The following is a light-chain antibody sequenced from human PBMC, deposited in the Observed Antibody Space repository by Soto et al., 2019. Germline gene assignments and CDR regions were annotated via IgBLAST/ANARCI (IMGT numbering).Light chain of an antibody. CDR3: QSYDSSLTTFV. CDR2: GDN. V-gene: IGLV1-40*01. CDR1: SSNIGAEYD. J-gene: IGLJ1*01. Sequence: QSVLTQPPSVSVAPGQRVAISGTGSSSNIGAEYDVHWYQQLPGTAPKRLIYGDNNRPSGVPDRFSGSKSGTSASLAITGLQPEDEADYYCQSYDSSLTTFVFGTGTKVTV.